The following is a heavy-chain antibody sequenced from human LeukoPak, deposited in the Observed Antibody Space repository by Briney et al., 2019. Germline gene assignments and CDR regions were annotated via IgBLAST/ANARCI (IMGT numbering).Heavy chain of an antibody. CDR2: TNHSGST. CDR3: ARYPARSIPAAIRKAFDY. Sequence: PSETLSLTCAVYGGSFSGYYWSWIRQPPGKGREWIGETNHSGSTNYNPSLKSRVTISVDTSKNQFSLKLSSVTAADTAVYYCARYPARSIPAAIRKAFDYWGQGTLVTVSS. V-gene: IGHV4-34*01. J-gene: IGHJ4*02. D-gene: IGHD2-2*01. CDR1: GGSFSGYY.